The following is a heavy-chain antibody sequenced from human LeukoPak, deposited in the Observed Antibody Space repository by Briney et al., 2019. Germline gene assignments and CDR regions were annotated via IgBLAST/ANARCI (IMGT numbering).Heavy chain of an antibody. V-gene: IGHV4-34*01. CDR3: ARGPRRLRFLEWPYYFDY. CDR2: INHSGST. Sequence: PSETLSLTCAVYGGSFSGCYWSWIRQPPGKGLEWIGEINHSGSTNYNPSLKSRVTISVDTSKNQFSLKLSSVTAADTAVYYCARGPRRLRFLEWPYYFDYWGQGTLVTVSS. CDR1: GGSFSGCY. J-gene: IGHJ4*02. D-gene: IGHD3-3*01.